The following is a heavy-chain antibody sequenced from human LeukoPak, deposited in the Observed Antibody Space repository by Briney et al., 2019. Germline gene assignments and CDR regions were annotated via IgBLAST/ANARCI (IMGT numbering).Heavy chain of an antibody. CDR1: GFTFSSYA. D-gene: IGHD5-18*01. CDR3: ARDRDTAMVQVFDY. CDR2: ISYDGSNK. V-gene: IGHV3-30-3*01. Sequence: GSLRLSCAASGFTFSSYAMHWVRQAPGKGLEWVAVISYDGSNKYYADSVKGRFTISRDNSKNTLYLQMNSLRAEDTAVYYCARDRDTAMVQVFDYWGQGTLVTVSS. J-gene: IGHJ4*02.